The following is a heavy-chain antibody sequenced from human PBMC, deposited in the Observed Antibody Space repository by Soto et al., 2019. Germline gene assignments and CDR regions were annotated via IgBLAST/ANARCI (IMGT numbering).Heavy chain of an antibody. CDR2: IDPSDSYT. Sequence: PGESLKISCKGSGYSFTSYWISWVRQMPGKGLEWMGRIDPSDSYTNYSPSFQGHVTISADKSISTAYLQWSSLKASDTAMYYCPRPDIVVVPAATNYYSYYGMDVWGQGPKGTVSS. CDR1: GYSFTSYW. D-gene: IGHD2-2*01. CDR3: PRPDIVVVPAATNYYSYYGMDV. J-gene: IGHJ6*02. V-gene: IGHV5-10-1*01.